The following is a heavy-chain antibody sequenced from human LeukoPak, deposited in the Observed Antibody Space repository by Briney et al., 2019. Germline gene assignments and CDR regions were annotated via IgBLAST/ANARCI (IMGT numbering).Heavy chain of an antibody. CDR1: GGSFSGYY. D-gene: IGHD3-10*01. V-gene: IGHV4-34*01. CDR3: ARHRSRHRWFGELVFVGWFDP. Sequence: SETLSLTCAAYGGSFSGYYWSWIRQPPGKGLEWIGEINHSGSTNYNPSLKSRVTISVDTSKNQFSLKLSSVTAADTAVYYCARHRSRHRWFGELVFVGWFDPWGQGTLVTVSS. J-gene: IGHJ5*02. CDR2: INHSGST.